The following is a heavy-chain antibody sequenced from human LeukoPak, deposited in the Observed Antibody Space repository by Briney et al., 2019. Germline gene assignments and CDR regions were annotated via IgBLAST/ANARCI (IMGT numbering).Heavy chain of an antibody. D-gene: IGHD2-21*01. J-gene: IGHJ4*02. V-gene: IGHV3-7*01. CDR1: GFVFSSYW. Sequence: GRSLRLSCEASGFVFSSYWASWVRQAPGKGLEWVANINQDGNSQNYVDSVRGRFTISKDNAKNSVYLQMNSLIAEDTAVYYCARSLWPEDYWGQGILVTVTS. CDR3: ARSLWPEDY. CDR2: INQDGNSQ.